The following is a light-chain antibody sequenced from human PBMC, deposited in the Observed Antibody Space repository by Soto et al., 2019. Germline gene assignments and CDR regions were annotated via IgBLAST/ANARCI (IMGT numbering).Light chain of an antibody. J-gene: IGLJ1*01. CDR2: DVT. Sequence: QSALTQPASVSGSPGQSITISCTGTSSDVGGYNFVSWYQQHPGKAPKLMIYDVTNRPSGVSNRFSGSKSGNTASLTISGLQAEDEAEYYCLSYSSSTSPYVLGTATKLTVL. CDR3: LSYSSSTSPYV. V-gene: IGLV2-14*01. CDR1: SSDVGGYNF.